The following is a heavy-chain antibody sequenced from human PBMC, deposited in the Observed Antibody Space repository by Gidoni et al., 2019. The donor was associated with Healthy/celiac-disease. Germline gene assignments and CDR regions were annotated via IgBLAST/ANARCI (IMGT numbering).Heavy chain of an antibody. CDR3: ATGGSEGCFDY. CDR1: GFTFSSYS. CDR2: ISSSSSYI. J-gene: IGHJ4*02. D-gene: IGHD2-8*02. V-gene: IGHV3-21*01. Sequence: EVQLVESGGGLVEPGGSLRLSCAASGFTFSSYSMNWVRQAQGKGLGGVSSISSSSSYIYYADSVKGRFTISRDNAKNSLYLQMNSLRAEDTAVYYCATGGSEGCFDYWGQGTLVTVSS.